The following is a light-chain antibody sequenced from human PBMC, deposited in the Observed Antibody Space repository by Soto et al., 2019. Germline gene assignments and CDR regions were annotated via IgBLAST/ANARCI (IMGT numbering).Light chain of an antibody. V-gene: IGKV3-20*01. Sequence: EIVLTQSAGTLSLSPGERATLSCRASQSVSSNYLAWYQQKPGQAPRLLIYGASTRATGIPDRFSGSGSGTDFNITISRLKPEDFAVYYCQLYDNSLYTFGQGTNLDIK. CDR1: QSVSSNY. CDR2: GAS. CDR3: QLYDNSLYT. J-gene: IGKJ2*01.